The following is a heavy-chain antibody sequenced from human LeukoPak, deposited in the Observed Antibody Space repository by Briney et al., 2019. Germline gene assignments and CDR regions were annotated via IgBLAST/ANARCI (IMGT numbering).Heavy chain of an antibody. Sequence: GGSLRLSCAASGFTFSSYSMNWVRQAPGKGLEWVSSISSSSYIYYADSVKGRSTISRDNAKNSLYLQMNSLRAEDTAVYYCARDGSSWSDWFDPWGKGTLVTVSS. V-gene: IGHV3-21*01. D-gene: IGHD6-13*01. CDR3: ARDGSSWSDWFDP. J-gene: IGHJ5*02. CDR2: ISSSSYI. CDR1: GFTFSSYS.